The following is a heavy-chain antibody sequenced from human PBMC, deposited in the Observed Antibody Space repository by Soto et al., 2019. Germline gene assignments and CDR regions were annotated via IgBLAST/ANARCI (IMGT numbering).Heavy chain of an antibody. D-gene: IGHD2-2*01. V-gene: IGHV3-23*01. CDR2: ISNSGSDT. CDR3: AKRRYCTSTRCYSFDY. CDR1: GFTFSSYA. Sequence: PGGSLSLSCAASGFTFSSYAMNWVRQAPGKGLEWVSGISNSGSDTYYADSVKGRFTISRDNSKNSLYLQMNSLRVEDTAVYYCAKRRYCTSTRCYSFDYWGHGTLVTVPS. J-gene: IGHJ4*01.